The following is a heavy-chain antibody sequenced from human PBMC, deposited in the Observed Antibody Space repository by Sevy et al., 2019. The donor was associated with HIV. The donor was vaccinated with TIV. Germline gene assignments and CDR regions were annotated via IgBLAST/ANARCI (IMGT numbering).Heavy chain of an antibody. V-gene: IGHV3-23*01. CDR2: ISGGDSST. J-gene: IGHJ3*02. CDR3: AKDQATSVGDSFDI. D-gene: IGHD1-26*01. CDR1: GFTFSTYA. Sequence: GGSLRLSCAASGFTFSTYAMSWVRQAPGKGLEWVSAISGGDSSTYYADSVKGRFTISRDNSKNTLYLQMNSLRAEDTAVYYCAKDQATSVGDSFDIWGQGTMVTVSS.